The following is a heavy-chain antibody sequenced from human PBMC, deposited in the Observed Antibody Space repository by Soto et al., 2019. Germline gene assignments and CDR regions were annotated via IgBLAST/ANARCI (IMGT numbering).Heavy chain of an antibody. CDR2: ITNSGRTI. Sequence: LRLSCVASGFTFSDYYMSWIRQAPGKGLEWVSYITNSGRTIYYADSVKGRFTISRDNTKNSLFLQMNSLGAEDTADYYCARDSHYDILTRRWYGMDVWGQGTTVTVSS. V-gene: IGHV3-11*01. CDR1: GFTFSDYY. CDR3: ARDSHYDILTRRWYGMDV. J-gene: IGHJ6*02. D-gene: IGHD3-9*01.